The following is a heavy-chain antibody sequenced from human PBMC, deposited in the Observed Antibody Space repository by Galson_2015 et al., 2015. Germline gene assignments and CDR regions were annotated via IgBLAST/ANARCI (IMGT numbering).Heavy chain of an antibody. CDR3: ARVGVAGTLGYYYGMDV. J-gene: IGHJ6*02. CDR2: ISYDGSNK. V-gene: IGHV3-30-3*01. CDR1: GFTFSSYA. Sequence: SLRLSCAASGFTFSSYAMHWVRQAPGKGLEWVAVISYDGSNKYYADSVKGRFTISRDNSKNTLYLQMNSLKAEDTAVYYCARVGVAGTLGYYYGMDVWGQGTTVTVSS. D-gene: IGHD6-19*01.